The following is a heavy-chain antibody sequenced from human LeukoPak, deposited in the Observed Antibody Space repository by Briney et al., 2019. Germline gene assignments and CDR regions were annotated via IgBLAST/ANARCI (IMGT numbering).Heavy chain of an antibody. J-gene: IGHJ4*02. CDR2: INPHSGTT. CDR3: ATDPRGVDY. V-gene: IGHV1-8*01. Sequence: ASVKVSCKASRSTFTTYDINWVRQATGQGLEWMGWINPHSGTTDYAQKFQGRVTMTEDTSTDTAYMELSSLRSEDTAVYYCATDPRGVDYWGQGTLVTVSS. CDR1: RSTFTTYD. D-gene: IGHD3-10*01.